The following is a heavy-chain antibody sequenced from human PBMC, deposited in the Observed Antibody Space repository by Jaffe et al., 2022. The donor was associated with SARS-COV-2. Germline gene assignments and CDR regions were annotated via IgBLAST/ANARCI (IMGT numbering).Heavy chain of an antibody. D-gene: IGHD6-19*01. V-gene: IGHV1-46*01. CDR3: ARDPSLIAVAGTPDY. J-gene: IGHJ4*02. CDR2: INPSGGST. CDR1: GYTFTSYY. Sequence: QVQLVQSGAEVKKPGASVKVSCKASGYTFTSYYMHWVRQAPGQGLEWMGIINPSGGSTSYAQKFQGRVTMTRDTSTSTVYMELSSLRSEDTAVYYCARDPSLIAVAGTPDYWGQGTLVTVSS.